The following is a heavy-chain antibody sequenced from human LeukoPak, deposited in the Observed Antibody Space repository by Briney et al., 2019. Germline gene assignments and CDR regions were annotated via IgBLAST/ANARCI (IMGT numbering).Heavy chain of an antibody. Sequence: GGSVRLSCGASGFTFSIYAVHWVRQARGKGLEWVSTITATTSSTSYADSVKGRFTISRDNSKRTLYLQMNSLRAEDTAMYYCAKDPNGDYVGAFDFWGQGTLVTVSS. J-gene: IGHJ3*01. CDR1: GFTFSIYA. V-gene: IGHV3-23*01. D-gene: IGHD4-23*01. CDR2: ITATTSST. CDR3: AKDPNGDYVGAFDF.